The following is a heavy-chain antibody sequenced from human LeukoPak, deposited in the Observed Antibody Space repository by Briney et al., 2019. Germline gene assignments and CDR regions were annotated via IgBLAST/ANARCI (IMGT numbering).Heavy chain of an antibody. D-gene: IGHD6-13*01. CDR1: GYTLTELS. CDR3: ATSGYSSSWYYFDY. Sequence: GASVKVSCKVSGYTLTELSMHWVRQAPGKGLEWTGGFDPEDGETIYAQKFQGRVTMTEDTSTDTAYMELSSLRSEDTAVYYCATSGYSSSWYYFDYWGQGTLVTVSS. J-gene: IGHJ4*02. CDR2: FDPEDGET. V-gene: IGHV1-24*01.